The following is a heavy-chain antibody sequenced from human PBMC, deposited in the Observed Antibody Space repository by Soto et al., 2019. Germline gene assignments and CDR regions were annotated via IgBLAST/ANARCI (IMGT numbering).Heavy chain of an antibody. J-gene: IGHJ4*02. V-gene: IGHV3-53*01. CDR1: GVTLSSTKY. D-gene: IGHD3-16*01. CDR3: RCYGY. Sequence: RGALRLPCVVSGVTLSSTKYMSWVRQAPGKGLEWVSVIYSGGTTFYADSVKGRFTISRDNSKNTLYLQMNSLRAEDTVVHYCRCYGYRGQGTLVTLSS. CDR2: IYSGGTT.